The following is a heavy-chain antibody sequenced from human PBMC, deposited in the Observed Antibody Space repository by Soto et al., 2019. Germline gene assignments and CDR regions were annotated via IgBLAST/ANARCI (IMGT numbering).Heavy chain of an antibody. CDR3: ARDPLPYCTNGVCKRNY. J-gene: IGHJ4*02. CDR2: ISAYNGNT. Sequence: QVQLVQSGAEVKKPGASVKVSCKASGYTFTSYGISWVRQAPGQGLEWMGWISAYNGNTKYAQKLQGRVTMTTDTSTSKAYMELRSLRSDDTAVYYCARDPLPYCTNGVCKRNYWGQGTLVTVSS. D-gene: IGHD2-8*01. V-gene: IGHV1-18*01. CDR1: GYTFTSYG.